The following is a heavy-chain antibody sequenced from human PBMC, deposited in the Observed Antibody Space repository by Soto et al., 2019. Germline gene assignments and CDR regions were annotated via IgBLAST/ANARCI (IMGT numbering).Heavy chain of an antibody. CDR3: ARGRYSSGWFDF. CDR2: ISYSGNT. D-gene: IGHD6-19*01. V-gene: IGHV4-61*01. CDR1: GGSVSSASYY. J-gene: IGHJ4*02. Sequence: ASETLSLTCTVSGGSVSSASYYWNWIRQPPGQGLESIGYISYSGNTDYIPTLKSRVTISVDTSKNQFSLKLSSVTAADTAVYYCARGRYSSGWFDFWGQGTLVTVSS.